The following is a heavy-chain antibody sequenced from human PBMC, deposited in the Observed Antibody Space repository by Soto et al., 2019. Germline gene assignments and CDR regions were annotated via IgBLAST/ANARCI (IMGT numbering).Heavy chain of an antibody. CDR1: GFRFSDYY. CDR2: ISGSSSTI. V-gene: IGHV3-11*01. J-gene: IGHJ2*01. CDR3: AREGHCSGGNCYLYCYLDL. Sequence: QVQLVESGGGLVKPGGSLRLSCVVSGFRFSDYYMGWIRQAPGKGLEWVSYISGSSSTIYYADSVKGRFTISRDNAKNSLFLQMNSLRAEDTAVYYCAREGHCSGGNCYLYCYLDLWGRGTLVTVSS. D-gene: IGHD2-15*01.